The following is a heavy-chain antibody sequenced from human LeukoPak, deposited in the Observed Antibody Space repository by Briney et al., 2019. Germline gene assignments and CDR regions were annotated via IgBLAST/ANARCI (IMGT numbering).Heavy chain of an antibody. CDR2: INPDTGDK. J-gene: IGHJ4*02. Sequence: GASVKVSCKASGYTFTNYHINWVRQASGQGLEWMTWINPDTGDKGYAQKFQDRVTITTDTSISTAYMELSSLSSEDTAVYFCARTTSMTASGYDYWGKGTLVTVSS. D-gene: IGHD2-21*02. CDR1: GYTFTNYH. CDR3: ARTTSMTASGYDY. V-gene: IGHV1-8*03.